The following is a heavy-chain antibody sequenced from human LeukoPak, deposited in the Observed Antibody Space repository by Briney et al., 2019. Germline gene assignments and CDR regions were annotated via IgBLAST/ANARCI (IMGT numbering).Heavy chain of an antibody. D-gene: IGHD6-13*01. CDR3: AKSPGIAAVGRFDY. Sequence: GVSRRLSCAASGFTVSAYAMAWVRQAPGKGLEWVSTIYDDNTYYADSVKGRFAISTDNSKNTLYLQMNSLRVEDTAVYYCAKSPGIAAVGRFDYWGQGTLVAVSS. CDR2: IYDDNT. J-gene: IGHJ4*02. V-gene: IGHV3-23*01. CDR1: GFTVSAYA.